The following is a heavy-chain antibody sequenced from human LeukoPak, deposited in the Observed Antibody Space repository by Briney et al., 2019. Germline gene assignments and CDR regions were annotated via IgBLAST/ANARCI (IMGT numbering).Heavy chain of an antibody. CDR3: ARVLPTAMVRYDAFDI. V-gene: IGHV4-59*01. J-gene: IGHJ3*02. D-gene: IGHD5-18*01. Sequence: SETLSLTCSVSGGSISSYYWSWIRQPPGKGLEWIGYIYYSGSTNYNPSLKSRVTISVDTSKNQFSLKLSSVTAADTAVYYCARVLPTAMVRYDAFDIWGQGTMVTVSS. CDR2: IYYSGST. CDR1: GGSISSYY.